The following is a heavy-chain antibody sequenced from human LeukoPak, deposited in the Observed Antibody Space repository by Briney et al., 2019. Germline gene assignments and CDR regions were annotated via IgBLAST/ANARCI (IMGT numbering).Heavy chain of an antibody. Sequence: PGGSLRLSCAASGFTLSSYAMSWVRQAPGKGLEWVSAISVSGNTYHADSVKGRFTISRDNAKNSLYLQMNSLRAEDTAVYYCARDPAGYCSGGSCYQYFDYWGQGTLVTVSS. V-gene: IGHV3-69-1*02. CDR1: GFTLSSYA. CDR2: ISVSGNT. J-gene: IGHJ4*02. D-gene: IGHD2-15*01. CDR3: ARDPAGYCSGGSCYQYFDY.